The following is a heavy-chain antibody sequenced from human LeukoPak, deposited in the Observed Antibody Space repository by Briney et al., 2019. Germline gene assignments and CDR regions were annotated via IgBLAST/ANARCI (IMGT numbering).Heavy chain of an antibody. CDR3: ARSVPAAMSAFDI. J-gene: IGHJ3*02. V-gene: IGHV3-64*01. Sequence: GGSLRLSCSASGFIFSSYTMQWVRHAPGKGREYVSAISSNGDTTYYATSVKGRFTISRDNSKDTLYLQVGSLRAEDTAVYYCARSVPAAMSAFDIWGQGTMVTVSS. CDR1: GFIFSSYT. D-gene: IGHD2-2*01. CDR2: ISSNGDTT.